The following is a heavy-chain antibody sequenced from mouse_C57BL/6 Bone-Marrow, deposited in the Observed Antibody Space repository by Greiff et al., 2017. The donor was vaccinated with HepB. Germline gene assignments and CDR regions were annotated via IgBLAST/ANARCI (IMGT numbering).Heavy chain of an antibody. D-gene: IGHD1-1*01. Sequence: QVQLKQPGAELVKPGASVKLSCKASGYTFTSYWMHWVKQRPGQGLEWIGMIHPNSGSTNYNEKFKSKATLTVDKSSSTAYMQLSSLTSEDSAVYYCARTLVALYYFDDWGQGTTLTVSS. J-gene: IGHJ2*01. V-gene: IGHV1-64*01. CDR2: IHPNSGST. CDR3: ARTLVALYYFDD. CDR1: GYTFTSYW.